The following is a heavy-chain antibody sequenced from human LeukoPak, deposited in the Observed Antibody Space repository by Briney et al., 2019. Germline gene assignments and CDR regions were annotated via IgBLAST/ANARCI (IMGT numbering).Heavy chain of an antibody. CDR3: ARQITMVRGVITRRYMDV. D-gene: IGHD3-10*01. CDR1: GGSISSGSYY. V-gene: IGHV4-39*01. Sequence: PSETLSLTCTVSGGSISSGSYYWSWIRQPPGKGLEWIGEINHSGSTNYNPSLKSRVTISIDTSKNQFSLKLSSVTAADTAVYYCARQITMVRGVITRRYMDVWGKGTTVTISS. J-gene: IGHJ6*03. CDR2: INHSGST.